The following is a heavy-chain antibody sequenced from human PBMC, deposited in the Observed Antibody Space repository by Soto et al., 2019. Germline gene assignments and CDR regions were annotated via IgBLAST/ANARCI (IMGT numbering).Heavy chain of an antibody. CDR1: GFTFGSYP. V-gene: IGHV4-4*02. Sequence: VLLLESGGGLVQPGGSLRLSCAASGFTFGSYPMTWVRQAPGKGLEWIGEIYHSGSTNYNPSLKSRVTISVDKSKNQFSLKLSSVTAADTAVYYCARRVVPAARWNGMDVWGQGTTVTVSS. D-gene: IGHD2-2*01. CDR3: ARRVVPAARWNGMDV. CDR2: IYHSGST. J-gene: IGHJ6*02.